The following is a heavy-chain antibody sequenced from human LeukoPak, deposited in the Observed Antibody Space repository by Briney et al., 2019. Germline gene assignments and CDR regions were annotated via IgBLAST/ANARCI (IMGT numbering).Heavy chain of an antibody. CDR3: AQYSGSYFGAFDI. D-gene: IGHD3-10*01. Sequence: KSSQTLSLTCTVSDGSIVSGGYYWSWIRQPPGKGLEWIGEINHSGSTNYNPSLKSRVTISVDTSKNQFSLKLSSVTAADTAVYYCAQYSGSYFGAFDIWGQGTMVTVSS. V-gene: IGHV4-30-2*01. J-gene: IGHJ3*02. CDR1: DGSIVSGGYY. CDR2: INHSGST.